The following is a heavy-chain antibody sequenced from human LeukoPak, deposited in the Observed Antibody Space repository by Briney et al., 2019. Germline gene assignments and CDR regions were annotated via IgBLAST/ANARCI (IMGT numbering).Heavy chain of an antibody. CDR3: ARGGIGSGWFDP. V-gene: IGHV4-34*01. CDR2: INHSGST. CDR1: GGSFSGYY. D-gene: IGHD6-25*01. J-gene: IGHJ5*02. Sequence: SETLSLTCAVYGGSFSGYYWSWIRQPPGKGLEWIGEINHSGSTNYNPSLKSRVTISVDTSKNQFSLKLSSVTAADTAVYYCARGGIGSGWFDPWGQGTLVTVSS.